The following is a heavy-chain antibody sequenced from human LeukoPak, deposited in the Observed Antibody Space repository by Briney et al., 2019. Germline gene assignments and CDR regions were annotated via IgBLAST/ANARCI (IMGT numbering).Heavy chain of an antibody. J-gene: IGHJ4*02. CDR1: GGSISYY. V-gene: IGHV4-4*07. CDR2: IHSSGST. CDR3: ARHDYGDYVDY. D-gene: IGHD4-17*01. Sequence: PSETLSLTCTVSGGSISYYWSWIRQPAGKGLEWIGRIHSSGSTYYNPSLKSRVTMSVDTSKNQISLKLSSVTAADTAVYYCARHDYGDYVDYWGQGTLVTVSS.